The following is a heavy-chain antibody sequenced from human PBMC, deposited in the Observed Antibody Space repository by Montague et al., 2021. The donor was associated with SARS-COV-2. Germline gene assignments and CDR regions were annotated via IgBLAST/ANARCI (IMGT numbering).Heavy chain of an antibody. D-gene: IGHD4-11*01. J-gene: IGHJ3*01. CDR1: GGSITSSTYY. V-gene: IGHV4-39*02. Sequence: SETLSLTCTGSGGSITSSTYYWGWIRQPPGKGLEWIVSIYYGGNNFYNSSLKSRVAISVDTSKNHFSPKLSSVTAADTAVYYCARTVGSDDAFDVWGQGTMVTVYS. CDR3: ARTVGSDDAFDV. CDR2: IYYGGNN.